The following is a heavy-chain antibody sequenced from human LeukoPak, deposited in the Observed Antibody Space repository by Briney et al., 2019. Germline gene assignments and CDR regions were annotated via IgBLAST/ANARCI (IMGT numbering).Heavy chain of an antibody. V-gene: IGHV4-34*01. CDR2: INHSGST. J-gene: IGHJ6*03. CDR3: ARVRGYYYYMDV. D-gene: IGHD3-10*01. CDR1: GGSFSGYY. Sequence: SETLSLTCAVYGGSFSGYYWSWIRQPPGKGLEWIGEINHSGSTNYNPSLKSRVTISVDMSKNQFSLKLSSVTAADTAVYYCARVRGYYYYMDVWGKGTTVTVSS.